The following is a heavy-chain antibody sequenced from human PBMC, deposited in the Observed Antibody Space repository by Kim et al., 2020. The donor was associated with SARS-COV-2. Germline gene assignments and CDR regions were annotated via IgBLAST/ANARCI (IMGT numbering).Heavy chain of an antibody. D-gene: IGHD1-26*01. J-gene: IGHJ3*02. Sequence: YSADAVKGRFTLSREKSKNSLYLQMNSLRTEDTALYYCARELVGATAFDIWGQGTMVTVSS. V-gene: IGHV3-43*01. CDR3: ARELVGATAFDI.